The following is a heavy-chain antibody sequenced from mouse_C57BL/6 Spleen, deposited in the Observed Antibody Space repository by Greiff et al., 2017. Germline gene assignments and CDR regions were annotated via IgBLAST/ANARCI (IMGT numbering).Heavy chain of an antibody. J-gene: IGHJ1*03. CDR3: ARGGLRRLGYFDV. D-gene: IGHD2-4*01. Sequence: EVQLQESGPGMVKPSQSLSLTCTVTGYSITSGYDWHWIRHFPGNKLEWMGYISYSGSTNYNPSLKSRISITHDTSKNHFFLKLNSVTTEDTATYYCARGGLRRLGYFDVWGTGTTVTVSS. CDR1: GYSITSGYD. CDR2: ISYSGST. V-gene: IGHV3-1*01.